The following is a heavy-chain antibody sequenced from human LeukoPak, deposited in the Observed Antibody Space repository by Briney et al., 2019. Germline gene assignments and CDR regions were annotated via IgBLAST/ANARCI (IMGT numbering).Heavy chain of an antibody. D-gene: IGHD3-9*01. V-gene: IGHV1-3*01. Sequence: ASVKVSCKASGYTFTSYAMHWVRQAPGQRLEWMGWINAGNGNTKYSQKFQGRVTITRDTSASTAYMELSSLRSEDTAVYYCARGRIETKLRYSDWFLDYWGQGTLVTVSS. CDR3: ARGRIETKLRYSDWFLDY. CDR2: INAGNGNT. J-gene: IGHJ4*02. CDR1: GYTFTSYA.